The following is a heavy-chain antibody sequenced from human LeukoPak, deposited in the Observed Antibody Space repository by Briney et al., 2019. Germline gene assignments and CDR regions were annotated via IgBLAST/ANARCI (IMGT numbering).Heavy chain of an antibody. CDR3: ASRSGLQWLPYFDY. CDR1: GFTFGDYP. V-gene: IGHV3-49*02. CDR2: MRSKTYGRTT. D-gene: IGHD6-19*01. Sequence: GGSLRLSCTCSGFTFGDYPMTWVRQAPGKGRAWVGCMRSKTYGRTTEYAASVKGRFTISRDDSKSIAYLQMNSLETDDTAVYYCASRSGLQWLPYFDYWGPGTLVTVSS. J-gene: IGHJ4*02.